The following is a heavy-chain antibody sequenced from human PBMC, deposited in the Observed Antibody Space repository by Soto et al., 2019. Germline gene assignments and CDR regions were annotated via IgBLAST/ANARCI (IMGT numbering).Heavy chain of an antibody. V-gene: IGHV3-53*02. CDR3: ASGQQVILRYYYGLDV. J-gene: IGHJ6*02. CDR1: GFTVSTNY. D-gene: IGHD6-13*01. CDR2: IYYDDGST. Sequence: EVQLVETGGGLIQPGGSLRLSCAVSGFTVSTNYMSWVRQAAGKGLEWVSVIYYDDGSTYYADSVKGRFSISRDSSRNTLYLQMNSLRAEDTAVYYCASGQQVILRYYYGLDVWGQGTTVTLSS.